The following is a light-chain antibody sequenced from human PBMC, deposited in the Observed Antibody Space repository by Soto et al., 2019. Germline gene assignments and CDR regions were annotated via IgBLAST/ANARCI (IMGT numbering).Light chain of an antibody. CDR2: DVS. CDR1: SSDVGGYNF. CDR3: SSYGGNNNVV. J-gene: IGLJ2*01. Sequence: QSALTQPASVSGSPGQSVTISCTGTSSDVGGYNFVSWFQHHPGKAPKLLIYDVSKRPSGVPDRFSGSKSGNTASLTVSGLQAEDESDYYCSSYGGNNNVVFGGGTKVTVL. V-gene: IGLV2-8*01.